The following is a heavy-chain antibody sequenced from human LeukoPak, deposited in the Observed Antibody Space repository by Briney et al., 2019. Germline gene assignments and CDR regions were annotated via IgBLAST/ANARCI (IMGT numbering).Heavy chain of an antibody. J-gene: IGHJ5*02. CDR2: INPSGGST. V-gene: IGHV1-46*01. D-gene: IGHD6-13*01. CDR3: ASHYSSSSRGEGNWFDP. CDR1: GYTFTSYY. Sequence: ASVKVSCKASGYTFTSYYMHWVRQAPGQGLEWMGIINPSGGSTSYAQKFQGRVTMTRDTSTSTVYMELSSLRSEDTAVYYCASHYSSSSRGEGNWFDPWGQGTLVTVSS.